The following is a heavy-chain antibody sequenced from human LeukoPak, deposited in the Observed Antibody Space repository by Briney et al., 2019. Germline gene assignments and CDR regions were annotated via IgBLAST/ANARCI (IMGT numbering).Heavy chain of an antibody. J-gene: IGHJ4*02. Sequence: PGGSLRLSCAASGFTFSNYWMHWVRQVPGKGLVWVSRIDSDGITTSYADSVKGRFTISRDNAKNTLYLQMNSLRAEDTAVYYCAKGHSDYGTGFDLWGQGTLVTVSS. CDR2: IDSDGITT. D-gene: IGHD4-17*01. CDR3: AKGHSDYGTGFDL. CDR1: GFTFSNYW. V-gene: IGHV3-74*01.